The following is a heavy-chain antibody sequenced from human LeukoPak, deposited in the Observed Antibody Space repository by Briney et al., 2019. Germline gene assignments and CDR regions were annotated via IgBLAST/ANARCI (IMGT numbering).Heavy chain of an antibody. V-gene: IGHV3-23*01. CDR1: GFTFSSYA. CDR2: ISGSGGST. Sequence: GGSLRLSCAASGFTFSSYAMSWVRQAPGKGLEWVSAISGSGGSTYYADSVKGRFTISRDNSKNSLYLQMNSLRAEDTAVYYCARHASSSWYYDYWGQGTLVTVSS. CDR3: ARHASSSWYYDY. J-gene: IGHJ4*02. D-gene: IGHD6-13*01.